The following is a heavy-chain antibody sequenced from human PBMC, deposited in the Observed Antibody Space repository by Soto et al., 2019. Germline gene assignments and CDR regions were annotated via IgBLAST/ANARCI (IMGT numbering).Heavy chain of an antibody. Sequence: EVQLVESGGGLVQPGGSLRLSCAASGFTFSSYAMHWVRQAPGKGLEYVSAISSNGGSTYYANSVKGRFTISRDNYKNTMYLQMGSMRAEDMAVYYCARSRIFGVVNDAFDIWGQGTMVTVSS. CDR3: ARSRIFGVVNDAFDI. CDR1: GFTFSSYA. CDR2: ISSNGGST. V-gene: IGHV3-64*01. D-gene: IGHD3-3*01. J-gene: IGHJ3*02.